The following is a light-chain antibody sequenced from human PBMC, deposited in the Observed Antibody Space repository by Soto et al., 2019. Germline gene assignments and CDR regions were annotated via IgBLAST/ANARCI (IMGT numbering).Light chain of an antibody. CDR1: SSDVGNDNF. J-gene: IGLJ2*01. Sequence: QSVLTQPASVSGSPGQSITISCTGSSSDVGNDNFVSWYQQHPGKAPKLMIYEVTNRPSGVSNRFSGSKSGNTASLTISGLQSEDEADYYCSSYTSSTTPVVFGGGTKLTVL. CDR3: SSYTSSTTPVV. CDR2: EVT. V-gene: IGLV2-14*01.